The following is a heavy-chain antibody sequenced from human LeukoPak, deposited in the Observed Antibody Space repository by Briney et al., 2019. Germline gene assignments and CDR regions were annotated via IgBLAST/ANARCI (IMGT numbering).Heavy chain of an antibody. CDR1: GGSISSSSYY. CDR3: ASWGRYQLLYGFQH. J-gene: IGHJ1*01. V-gene: IGHV4-39*07. D-gene: IGHD2-2*02. CDR2: IYYSGST. Sequence: SETLSLTCTVSGGSISSSSYYWGWIRQPPGKGLEWIGSIYYSGSTYYNPSLKSRVTISVDTSKNQFSLKLSSVTAADTAVYYCASWGRYQLLYGFQHWGQGTLVTVSS.